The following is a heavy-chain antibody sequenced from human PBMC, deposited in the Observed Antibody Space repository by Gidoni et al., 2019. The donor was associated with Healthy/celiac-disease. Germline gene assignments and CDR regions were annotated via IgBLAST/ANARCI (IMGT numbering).Heavy chain of an antibody. CDR2: LNPRGGST. CDR3: ARDDAYCSSTSCSAYYGMDV. CDR1: GYTFTSYY. J-gene: IGHJ6*02. Sequence: QVQLVQSGAEVKKPGASVKVSCKASGYTFTSYYMHWVRQAPGQGLEWMGILNPRGGSTSYAQKFQGRVTMTRDTSTSTVYMELSSLRSEDTAVYYCARDDAYCSSTSCSAYYGMDVWGQGTTVTVSS. V-gene: IGHV1-46*01. D-gene: IGHD2-2*01.